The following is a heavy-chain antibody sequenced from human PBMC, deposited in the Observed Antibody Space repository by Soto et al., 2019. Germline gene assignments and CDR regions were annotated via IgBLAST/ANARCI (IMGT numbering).Heavy chain of an antibody. J-gene: IGHJ6*02. Sequence: QVQLVQSGAEVKKPGSSVKVSCKASGGTFSRYTISWVRQAPGQGLEWMGRIIPILGIPNYAQKFQGRVTITADKSTGTAYMELSSVRSDDTAVYYCASHFAGVLVLGATPPGGDNYGLDVWGQGTTVTVSS. CDR2: IIPILGIP. V-gene: IGHV1-69*02. CDR3: ASHFAGVLVLGATPPGGDNYGLDV. D-gene: IGHD2-15*01. CDR1: GGTFSRYT.